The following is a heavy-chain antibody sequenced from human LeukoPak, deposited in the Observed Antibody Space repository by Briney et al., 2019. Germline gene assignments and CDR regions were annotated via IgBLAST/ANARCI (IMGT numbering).Heavy chain of an antibody. CDR1: GYSFTSYW. D-gene: IGHD2-2*01. CDR2: IDPSDSYT. CDR3: ARHLTLGVVPAAIDHYYYGVDV. V-gene: IGHV5-10-1*01. J-gene: IGHJ6*04. Sequence: GESLRISCKGSGYSFTSYWISWVRQMPGKGLEWMGRIDPSDSYTNYSPSFQGHVTISADKSISTAYLQWSSLKASDTAMYYCARHLTLGVVPAAIDHYYYGVDVRGKGTTVTVSS.